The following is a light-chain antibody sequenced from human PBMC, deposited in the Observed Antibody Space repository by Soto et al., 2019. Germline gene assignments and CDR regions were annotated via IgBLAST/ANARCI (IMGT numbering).Light chain of an antibody. CDR2: GPS. Sequence: EIVLTESPATLSLSPGERATLSCRASQSVSSSYIAWYQQKPGQAPRLLIYGPSSRATGIPDRFSGSGSGTDFSLTISRLEPEDFAVYYCQQFGSSPPRITFSQGTRLEIK. J-gene: IGKJ5*01. CDR3: QQFGSSPPRIT. V-gene: IGKV3-20*01. CDR1: QSVSSSY.